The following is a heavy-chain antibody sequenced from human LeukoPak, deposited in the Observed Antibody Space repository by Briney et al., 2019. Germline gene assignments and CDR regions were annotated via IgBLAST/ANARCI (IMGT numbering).Heavy chain of an antibody. V-gene: IGHV1-46*01. CDR1: GYSFTTYY. Sequence: GASVKVSCKASGYSFTTYYIHGVRQAPGQGLEWMGIINPSGGSTNYAEKFQGRVSMTMDTSTSTVYMERSSLRLEETAVFYCARGRPGRVYDSTKRGLFDPWGQRPLVTVSS. CDR3: ARGRPGRVYDSTKRGLFDP. D-gene: IGHD3-22*01. J-gene: IGHJ5*02. CDR2: INPSGGST.